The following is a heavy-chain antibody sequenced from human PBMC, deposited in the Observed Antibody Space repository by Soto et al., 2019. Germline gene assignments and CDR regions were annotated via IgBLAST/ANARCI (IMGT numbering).Heavy chain of an antibody. CDR2: IYPGDSDT. D-gene: IGHD3-9*01. V-gene: IGHV5-51*01. J-gene: IGHJ6*02. Sequence: GESLKISCKGSGYSFTSYWIGWVRQMPGKGLEWMGIIYPGDSDTRYSPSFQGQVTISADKSISTAYLQWSSLRAEDTAVYYCAKALNYDILTGYSLYYGMDVWGQGTTVTVSS. CDR1: GYSFTSYW. CDR3: AKALNYDILTGYSLYYGMDV.